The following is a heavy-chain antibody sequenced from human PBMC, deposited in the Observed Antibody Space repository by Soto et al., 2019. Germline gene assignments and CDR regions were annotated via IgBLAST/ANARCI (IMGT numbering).Heavy chain of an antibody. CDR2: ISGSGGST. Sequence: GGSLRLSCAASGFTFSSYAMSWVRQAPGKGLEWVSAISGSGGSTYYADSVKGRFTISRDNSKNTLYLQMNSLRAEDTAVYYCAKDHDILTGRYPVHFDYWGQGTLVTVSS. J-gene: IGHJ4*02. V-gene: IGHV3-23*01. CDR1: GFTFSSYA. D-gene: IGHD3-9*01. CDR3: AKDHDILTGRYPVHFDY.